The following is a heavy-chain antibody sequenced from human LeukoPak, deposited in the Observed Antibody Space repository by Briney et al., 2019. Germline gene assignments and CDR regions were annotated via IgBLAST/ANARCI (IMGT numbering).Heavy chain of an antibody. CDR3: TRRPRRDYDSSANNWFDP. V-gene: IGHV4-4*07. CDR1: GGSISSYY. Sequence: PSETLSLTCTVSGGSISSYYWSWLRQPAGKGLEWIGRIYTSGSTNYNPSLKSRVTMSVDTSKNQFSLQLRSVTATDTAVYYCTRRPRRDYDSSANNWFDPWGQGTLVTVSS. CDR2: IYTSGST. D-gene: IGHD3-22*01. J-gene: IGHJ5*02.